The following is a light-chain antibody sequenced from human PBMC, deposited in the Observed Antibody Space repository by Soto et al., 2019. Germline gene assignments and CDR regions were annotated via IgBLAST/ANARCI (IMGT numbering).Light chain of an antibody. J-gene: IGKJ2*01. CDR3: QQYGSSPYT. CDR2: GAS. CDR1: QSLNSSP. Sequence: EIVLTQSPGTLSLSPGERATLSCRASQSLNSSPLAWYQQKPGQAPRLLIYGASSRATGISDRFSGSGSGTDFTLTISRLEPEDFAVYYCQQYGSSPYTFGQGTKLEIK. V-gene: IGKV3-20*01.